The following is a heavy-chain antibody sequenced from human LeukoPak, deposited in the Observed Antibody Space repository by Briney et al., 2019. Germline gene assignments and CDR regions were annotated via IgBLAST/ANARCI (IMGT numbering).Heavy chain of an antibody. Sequence: GGSLRLSWAASGFTFTNYWMHWVRQAPGMGLVWVSRLPPDELGIIYADSVKGRFTISRDNAKNSLYLQMNSLRAEDTALYYCAGSWYFDYWGQGTLVTVSS. V-gene: IGHV3-74*01. CDR1: GFTFTNYW. D-gene: IGHD6-13*01. CDR3: AGSWYFDY. J-gene: IGHJ4*02. CDR2: LPPDELGI.